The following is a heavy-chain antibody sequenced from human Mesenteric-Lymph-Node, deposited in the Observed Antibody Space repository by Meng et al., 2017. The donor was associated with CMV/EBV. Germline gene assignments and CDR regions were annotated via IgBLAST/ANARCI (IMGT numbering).Heavy chain of an antibody. J-gene: IGHJ4*02. CDR1: GFTFSGSA. CDR3: ASYRPDFWSDTIDY. D-gene: IGHD3-3*01. CDR2: IRSKANSYAT. Sequence: GESLKISCAASGFTFSGSAMHWVRQASGKGLGWVGRIRSKANSYATAYAASVNGRFTISRDDSKTTAYLQMNSLRAEDTAVYYCASYRPDFWSDTIDYWGQGTLVTVSS. V-gene: IGHV3-73*01.